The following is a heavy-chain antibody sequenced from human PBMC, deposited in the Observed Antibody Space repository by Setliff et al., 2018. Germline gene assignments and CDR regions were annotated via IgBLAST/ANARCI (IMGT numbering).Heavy chain of an antibody. V-gene: IGHV4-59*08. D-gene: IGHD3-3*02. CDR2: IYYTGST. CDR1: GASISNYY. Sequence: LSLTCSVSGASISNYYWSWIRQPPGKGLEWIGSIYYTGSTHYNPSLKSRVTISVDRSKNQFSLKLSSVTAADTAVYYRATPALSSIDYWGQGTLVTVSS. CDR3: ATPALSSIDY. J-gene: IGHJ4*02.